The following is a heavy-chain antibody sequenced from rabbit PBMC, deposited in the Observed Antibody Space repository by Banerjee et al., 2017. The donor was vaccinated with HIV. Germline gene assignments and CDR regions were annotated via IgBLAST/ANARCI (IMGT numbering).Heavy chain of an antibody. D-gene: IGHD8-1*01. J-gene: IGHJ4*01. CDR2: IYAGSSGST. CDR3: ARTIVGSSWQFNL. Sequence: QEQLVESGGDLVKPGASLTLTCTASGFSFSSSYYMCWVRQAPGKGLEWIACIYAGSSGSTYYASWAKGRVTISKTSSTTVTLQMTSLTAADTATYFCARTIVGSSWQFNLWGPGTLVTVS. CDR1: GFSFSSSYY. V-gene: IGHV1S45*01.